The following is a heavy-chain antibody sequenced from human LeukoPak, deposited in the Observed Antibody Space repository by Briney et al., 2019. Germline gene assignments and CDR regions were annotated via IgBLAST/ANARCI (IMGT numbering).Heavy chain of an antibody. CDR2: FNETGDIP. CDR3: AKDRNVVVPAAMQNWFDP. Sequence: GGSLRLSCAASGFIFRSYAMSWVRRAPGKGLEWVAGFNETGDIPYYADSVRGRFTISRDNSKNTLYLQMNSLRAEDTAVYYCAKDRNVVVPAAMQNWFDPWGQGTLVTVSS. D-gene: IGHD2-2*01. V-gene: IGHV3-23*01. CDR1: GFIFRSYA. J-gene: IGHJ5*02.